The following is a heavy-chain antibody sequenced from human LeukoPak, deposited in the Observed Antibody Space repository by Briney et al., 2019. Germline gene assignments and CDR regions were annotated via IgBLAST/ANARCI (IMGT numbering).Heavy chain of an antibody. D-gene: IGHD6-19*01. CDR2: IKSKTDGGTT. V-gene: IGHV3-15*01. J-gene: IGHJ4*02. Sequence: GSLRLSCAAFGITFNNAWMRWVRQAPGKGVEWVGRIKSKTDGGTTDYAAPVKGRFTISRDDSKNTLYLQMNSLKTEDTAVYYCTTDLISVAGNFDYWGQGTLVTVSS. CDR3: TTDLISVAGNFDY. CDR1: GITFNNAW.